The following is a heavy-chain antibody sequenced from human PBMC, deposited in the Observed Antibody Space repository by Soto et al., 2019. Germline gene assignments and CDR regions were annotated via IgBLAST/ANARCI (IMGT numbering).Heavy chain of an antibody. D-gene: IGHD6-13*01. CDR2: IYYSGST. V-gene: IGHV4-59*08. Sequence: SETLSLTCTVSGGSISSYYWSWIRQPPGKGLEWIGYIYYSGSTNYNPSLKSRVTISVDTSKNQFSLKLSSVTAADTAVYYCARRGFIAAAGDNWFDPWGQGTLVTVSS. CDR1: GGSISSYY. J-gene: IGHJ5*02. CDR3: ARRGFIAAAGDNWFDP.